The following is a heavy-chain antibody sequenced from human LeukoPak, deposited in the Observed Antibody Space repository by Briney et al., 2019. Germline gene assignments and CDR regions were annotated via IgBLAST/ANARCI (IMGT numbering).Heavy chain of an antibody. J-gene: IGHJ4*02. CDR1: GDSISNGYY. CDR3: AREGVTTASYYFDY. D-gene: IGHD4-17*01. CDR2: IYHDGST. Sequence: SETLSLTCTVSGDSISNGYYWGWIRQPPGKGLEWIGSIYHDGSTYYNPSLKSRVTISVDTSKNQFSLKLSSVTAADTAVYYCAREGVTTASYYFDYWGQGILVTVSS. V-gene: IGHV4-38-2*02.